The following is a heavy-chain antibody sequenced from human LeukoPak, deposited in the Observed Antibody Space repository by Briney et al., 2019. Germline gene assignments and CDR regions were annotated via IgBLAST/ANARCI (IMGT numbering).Heavy chain of an antibody. Sequence: GGSLRLSCAVSGLTFSDNYMNWIRQAPAKGLEWISYIDTGSSNMYYADSVKGRFAISRDNAKNSLYLQMTGLRAEDTAVYYCARISPYNYFDHWGQGTLVTVSS. CDR2: IDTGSSNM. J-gene: IGHJ4*02. V-gene: IGHV3-11*01. CDR1: GLTFSDNY. CDR3: ARISPYNYFDH. D-gene: IGHD5-24*01.